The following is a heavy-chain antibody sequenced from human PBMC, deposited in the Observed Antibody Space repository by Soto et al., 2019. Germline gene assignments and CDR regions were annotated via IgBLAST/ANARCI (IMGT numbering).Heavy chain of an antibody. Sequence: EVQLLESGGGLVQPGGSLRLSCAASGFTFSSYAMSWVRQAPGKGLEWVSAISGSDGNTYYADSVKGRFTISRDNSKNTPYLQMTSLRAEDTAVYYCAKDVGSSWYGDSFDYWGQGTLVTVSS. CDR3: AKDVGSSWYGDSFDY. V-gene: IGHV3-23*01. J-gene: IGHJ4*02. CDR1: GFTFSSYA. D-gene: IGHD6-13*01. CDR2: ISGSDGNT.